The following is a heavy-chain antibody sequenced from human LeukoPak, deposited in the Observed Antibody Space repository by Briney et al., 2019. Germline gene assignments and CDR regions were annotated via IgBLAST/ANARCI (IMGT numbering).Heavy chain of an antibody. CDR2: ISGSGGST. CDR1: GFTFSSYA. CDR3: AKGEYYDFWRRNYYFDY. D-gene: IGHD3-3*01. Sequence: GGSLRLSCAASGFTFSSYAMSWVRQAPGKGLEWVSAISGSGGSTYYADSVKGRFTISRDNSKNTLYLQMNSLRAEDTAVYCCAKGEYYDFWRRNYYFDYWGQGTLVTVSS. V-gene: IGHV3-23*01. J-gene: IGHJ4*02.